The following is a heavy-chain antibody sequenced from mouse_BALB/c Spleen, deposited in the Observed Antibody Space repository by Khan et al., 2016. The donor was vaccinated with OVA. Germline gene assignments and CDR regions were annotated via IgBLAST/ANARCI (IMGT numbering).Heavy chain of an antibody. CDR2: IDPFNGGN. V-gene: IGHV1S135*01. J-gene: IGHJ3*01. Sequence: VQLKQSGPELMKPGASVKISCKASGYSFTTYYMHWVKQSHGKSLEWIGSIDPFNGGNDYNQKFKGQATLTVDKYSSTALMHLSSLTSEASAVYYWARCTFYYWGQGTLVTVSA. CDR3: ARCTFYY. CDR1: GYSFTTYY.